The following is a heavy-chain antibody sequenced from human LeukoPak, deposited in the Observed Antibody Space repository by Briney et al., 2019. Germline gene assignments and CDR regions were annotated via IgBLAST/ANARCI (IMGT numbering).Heavy chain of an antibody. CDR2: IYYSGST. V-gene: IGHV4-59*01. D-gene: IGHD5-24*01. CDR3: ARAGRDGYKKSPSYWYFDL. Sequence: PSETLSLTCTVSGGSISSYYWSWIRQPAGKGLEWIGYIYYSGSTNYNPSLKSRVTISVDTSKNQFSLELSSVTAADTAVYYCARAGRDGYKKSPSYWYFDLWGRGTLVTVSS. J-gene: IGHJ2*01. CDR1: GGSISSYY.